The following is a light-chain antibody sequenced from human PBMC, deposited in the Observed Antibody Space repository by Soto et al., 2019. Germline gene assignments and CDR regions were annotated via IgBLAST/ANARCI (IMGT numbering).Light chain of an antibody. CDR3: QQGSNGGGGEYT. Sequence: EIVLTQSPATLSLSPGERATLSCRASQSVSSYLAWYQQKPGQAPRLLIYDASSRATGIPARFSGSGSGTDFTLTISSLEPEDFSVFYCQQGSNGGGGEYTFGQGTKLEIK. CDR1: QSVSSY. V-gene: IGKV3-11*01. CDR2: DAS. J-gene: IGKJ2*01.